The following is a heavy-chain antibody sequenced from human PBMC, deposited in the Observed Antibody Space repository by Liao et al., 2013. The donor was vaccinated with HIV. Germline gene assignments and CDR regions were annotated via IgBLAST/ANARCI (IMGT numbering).Heavy chain of an antibody. J-gene: IGHJ4*02. V-gene: IGHV4-34*01. CDR1: GGVLQWLL. D-gene: IGHD6-19*01. CDR3: ARGRAGDFDY. CDR2: INHSGST. Sequence: QVQLQQWGAGLLKPSETLSLTCAVYGGVLQWLLLELDPPAPQGRGWSGLGEINHSGSTNYNPSLKSRVTISVDTSKNQFSLKLSSVTAADTAVYYCARGRAGDFDYWGQGTLVTVSS.